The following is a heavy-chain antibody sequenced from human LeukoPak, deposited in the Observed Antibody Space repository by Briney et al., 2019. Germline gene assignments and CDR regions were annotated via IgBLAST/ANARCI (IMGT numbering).Heavy chain of an antibody. V-gene: IGHV4-39*07. J-gene: IGHJ1*01. D-gene: IGHD2-2*03. Sequence: SETLSLTCTVSGGSISSSSYYWGWIRQPPGKGLEWIGSIYYSGSTYYNPSLKSRVTISVDTSKNQFSLKLSSVTAADTAVYYCARVDIVVVPAAMVPRSAECFQHWGQGTLVTVSS. CDR1: GGSISSSSYY. CDR2: IYYSGST. CDR3: ARVDIVVVPAAMVPRSAECFQH.